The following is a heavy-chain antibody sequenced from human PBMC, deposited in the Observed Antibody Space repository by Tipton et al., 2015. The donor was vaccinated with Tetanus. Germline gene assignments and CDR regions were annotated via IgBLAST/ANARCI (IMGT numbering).Heavy chain of an antibody. Sequence: GSLRLSCAASGLNFSTYAMSWVRQAPGKGLEWVSSLSGSADRTFYAGPVKGRFTISRDNPKNTLYLQMNGLRVEDTAVYYCSAATGAHWGQGTLVTVSS. CDR1: GLNFSTYA. V-gene: IGHV3-23*01. D-gene: IGHD1-14*01. CDR2: LSGSADRT. J-gene: IGHJ1*01. CDR3: SAATGAH.